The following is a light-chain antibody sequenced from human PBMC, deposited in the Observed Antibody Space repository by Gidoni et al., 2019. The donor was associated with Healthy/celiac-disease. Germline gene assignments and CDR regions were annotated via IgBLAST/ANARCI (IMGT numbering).Light chain of an antibody. CDR1: QSVSSN. Sequence: EIVMTQSPATLSVSPGERATLSCRASQSVSSNLAWYQQKPGQAPRLLIYGASTRATGIPARLSGRGSGTEFTLTISSLQSEDFAVYYCQQYNNWPFTFGPGTKVDIK. V-gene: IGKV3-15*01. CDR2: GAS. J-gene: IGKJ3*01. CDR3: QQYNNWPFT.